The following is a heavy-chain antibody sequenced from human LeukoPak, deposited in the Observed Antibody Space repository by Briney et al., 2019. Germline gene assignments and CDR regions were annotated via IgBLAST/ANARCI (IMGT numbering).Heavy chain of an antibody. D-gene: IGHD3-22*01. V-gene: IGHV1-18*01. CDR3: ARVMYYDSSGYPPFDY. J-gene: IGHJ4*02. CDR1: GYTFTSYG. CDR2: ISAYNGNT. Sequence: ASVKVSCKASGYTFTSYGISWVPQAPGQRLEWMGWISAYNGNTNYAPKLQGRVTMTTDTSTSTAYMELRSLRSDDTAVYYCARVMYYDSSGYPPFDYWGQGTLVTVSS.